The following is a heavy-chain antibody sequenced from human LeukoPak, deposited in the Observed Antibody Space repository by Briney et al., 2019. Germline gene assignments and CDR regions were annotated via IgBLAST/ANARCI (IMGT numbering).Heavy chain of an antibody. CDR3: ARSRAITGTTFYFDY. J-gene: IGHJ4*02. CDR1: GFTVNSNY. CDR2: IYSGGST. D-gene: IGHD1-20*01. Sequence: GGSLRLSCAASGFTVNSNYMSWVRQAPGKGLEWVSVIYSGGSTYYADSVKGRFTFSRDNSKNTLYLQMNSLRAEDTAVYYCARSRAITGTTFYFDYWGQGTLVTVSS. V-gene: IGHV3-53*01.